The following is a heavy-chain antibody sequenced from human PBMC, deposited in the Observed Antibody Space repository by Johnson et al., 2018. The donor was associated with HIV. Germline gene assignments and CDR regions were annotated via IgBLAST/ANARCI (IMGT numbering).Heavy chain of an antibody. J-gene: IGHJ3*02. CDR1: GFTFSDYG. CDR2: VSYDGRSK. CDR3: ARERGYYGNPAFDI. D-gene: IGHD4-11*01. Sequence: QVQLVESGGGVVQPGRSLRLSCAASGFTFSDYGIHWVRQAPGKGLEWVAVVSYDGRSKFYTDSVKGRFSISRDNSKNTLYLQMNSLRTEDTAVYYCARERGYYGNPAFDIWGQGTMVTVSS. V-gene: IGHV3-30*19.